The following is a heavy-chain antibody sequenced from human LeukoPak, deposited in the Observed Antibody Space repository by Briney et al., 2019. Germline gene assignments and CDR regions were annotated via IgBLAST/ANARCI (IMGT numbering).Heavy chain of an antibody. Sequence: SETLSLTCTVSGGSISSYYWSWIRQPPGKGLEWIGYIYYSGSTNYNPSLKSRVTISVDTSKNQFSLKLSSVTAADTAVYYCAGCLYSSGWPYYYYYGTDVWGQGTTVTVSS. CDR1: GGSISSYY. CDR3: AGCLYSSGWPYYYYYGTDV. D-gene: IGHD6-19*01. V-gene: IGHV4-59*01. J-gene: IGHJ6*02. CDR2: IYYSGST.